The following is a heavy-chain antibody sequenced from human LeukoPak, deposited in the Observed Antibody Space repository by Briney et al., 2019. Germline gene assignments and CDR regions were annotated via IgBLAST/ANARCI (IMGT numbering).Heavy chain of an antibody. V-gene: IGHV3-48*03. Sequence: PGGSLRLSCAASGFTFSSYEMNWVRQAPGKGLEWVSYISSSGSTIYYADSVKGRFTISRDNAKNSLYLQMNSLRAEDTAVYYCERSDLRVARRYYYFDYWGQGTLVTVSS. D-gene: IGHD1-14*01. CDR1: GFTFSSYE. CDR2: ISSSGSTI. J-gene: IGHJ4*02. CDR3: ERSDLRVARRYYYFDY.